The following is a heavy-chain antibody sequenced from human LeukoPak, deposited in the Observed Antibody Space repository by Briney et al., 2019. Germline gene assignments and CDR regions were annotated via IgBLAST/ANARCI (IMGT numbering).Heavy chain of an antibody. CDR2: IYPGDSDT. CDR3: ARWPQEMGSSWYGGIDY. D-gene: IGHD6-13*01. J-gene: IGHJ4*02. Sequence: HGESLKISCQGSGYSFTSYWIGWVRPMPGKGLEWMGIIYPGDSDTRYSPSFQGQVTISADKSISTAYLQWSSLKASDTAMYYCARWPQEMGSSWYGGIDYWGQGTLVTVSS. V-gene: IGHV5-51*01. CDR1: GYSFTSYW.